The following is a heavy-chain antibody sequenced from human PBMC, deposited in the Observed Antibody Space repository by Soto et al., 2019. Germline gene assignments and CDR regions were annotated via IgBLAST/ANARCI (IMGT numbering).Heavy chain of an antibody. CDR2: IYYSGST. V-gene: IGHV4-30-4*01. J-gene: IGHJ5*02. CDR3: ARAMVVTQNWFDP. D-gene: IGHD2-21*02. CDR1: GGSISSGDYY. Sequence: QVQLQESGPGLVKPSQTLSLTCAVSGGSISSGDYYWSWIRQPPGKGLEWIGYIYYSGSTYYNPSLKSRVTISVDTSKNQFSLKLSSVTAADTAVYYCARAMVVTQNWFDPWGQGTLVTVSS.